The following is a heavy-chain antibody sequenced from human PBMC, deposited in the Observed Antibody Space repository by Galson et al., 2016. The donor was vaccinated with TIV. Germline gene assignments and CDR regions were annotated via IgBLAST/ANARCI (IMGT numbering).Heavy chain of an antibody. J-gene: IGHJ3*02. Sequence: TLSLTCTVSGGSISGGVYFWSWIRQPAGKGLEWIGRIYSSGTTNYNPSLKSRVAISVDTSRNQFSLKLSSVTAADTAVYYCARASSSGWDNGDDAFDKWGQGTMVTVSS. D-gene: IGHD6-19*01. CDR1: GGSISGGVYF. CDR2: IYSSGTT. CDR3: ARASSSGWDNGDDAFDK. V-gene: IGHV4-61*02.